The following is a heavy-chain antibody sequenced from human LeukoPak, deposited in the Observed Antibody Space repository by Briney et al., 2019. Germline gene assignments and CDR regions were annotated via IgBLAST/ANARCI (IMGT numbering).Heavy chain of an antibody. D-gene: IGHD6-13*01. J-gene: IGHJ4*02. V-gene: IGHV3-64D*09. CDR3: VKDRSSSSCRYFDY. Sequence: PGGSLRLSCSASGFIFSSYAIHWVRPAPGKGLECVSSISSNAVSTFYAESVRGGFTISRDNSKNTLFLQMTSLRDEDTAVYYCVKDRSSSSCRYFDYWGQGTLVT. CDR1: GFIFSSYA. CDR2: ISSNAVST.